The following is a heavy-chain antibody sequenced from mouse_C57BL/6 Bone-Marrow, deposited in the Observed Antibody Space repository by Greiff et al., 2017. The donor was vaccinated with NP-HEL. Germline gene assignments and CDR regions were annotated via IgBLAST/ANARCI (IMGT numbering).Heavy chain of an antibody. D-gene: IGHD4-1*01. CDR3: ARHGRSDY. V-gene: IGHV5-9*01. J-gene: IGHJ2*01. Sequence: EVQLVQSRAGLLKPGGSLKLSCAASGFTFSSYAMSWVRQTPAKSLEWVAPSSGGGGNTYYPDSVKGRLTTSRENAKNTLYRQMSSRRAEDTALYYCARHGRSDYWGQGTTLTVSS. CDR2: SSGGGGNT. CDR1: GFTFSSYA.